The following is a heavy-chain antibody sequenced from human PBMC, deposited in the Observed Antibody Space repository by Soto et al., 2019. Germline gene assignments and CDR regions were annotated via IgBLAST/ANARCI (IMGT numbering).Heavy chain of an antibody. J-gene: IGHJ6*02. Sequence: QVQLEQWGAGLLKPSETLSLTCAIYGGSFSGFYWSWIRQPPGKGLGGIGEINDSGTTNYNPSLKTRFTISADTSKTHFSLRLTSVTAADPAVYYCARETSQNVYSHYGMDVWGQGTTVTVSS. CDR3: ARETSQNVYSHYGMDV. CDR2: INDSGTT. V-gene: IGHV4-34*02. CDR1: GGSFSGFY.